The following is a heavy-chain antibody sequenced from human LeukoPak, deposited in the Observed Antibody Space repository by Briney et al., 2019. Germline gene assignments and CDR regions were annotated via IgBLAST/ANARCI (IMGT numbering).Heavy chain of an antibody. V-gene: IGHV1-18*01. Sequence: GASVKVSCKASGYTFTSYGISWVRQAPGQGLEWMGWISAYNGNTNYAQKLQGRVTMTTDTSTSTAYMELRSLRPDDTAVYYCARDWQPGYSSGWYSGWGQGTLVTVSS. D-gene: IGHD6-19*01. CDR1: GYTFTSYG. J-gene: IGHJ4*02. CDR3: ARDWQPGYSSGWYSG. CDR2: ISAYNGNT.